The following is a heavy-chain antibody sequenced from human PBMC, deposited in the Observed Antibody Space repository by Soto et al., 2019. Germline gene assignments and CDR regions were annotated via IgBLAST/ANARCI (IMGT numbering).Heavy chain of an antibody. CDR2: ISAYNGNT. CDR1: GYTFTSYG. D-gene: IGHD3-3*01. CDR3: ARDLPVLRFLEWLFPHYYCYGMDV. J-gene: IGHJ6*02. Sequence: QVQLVQSGAEVKKPGASVKVSCKASGYTFTSYGISWVRQAPGQGLEWMGWISAYNGNTNYAQKLQGRVTMTTDTSTSTAYMELRSLRSDDTAVYYCARDLPVLRFLEWLFPHYYCYGMDVCGQGTTVTVSS. V-gene: IGHV1-18*01.